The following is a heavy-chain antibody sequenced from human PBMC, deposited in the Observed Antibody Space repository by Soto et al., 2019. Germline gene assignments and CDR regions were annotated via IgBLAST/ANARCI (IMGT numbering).Heavy chain of an antibody. J-gene: IGHJ4*02. CDR3: ARGPNQAIRGWYLNY. V-gene: IGHV4-34*01. CDR2: INHSGST. D-gene: IGHD6-19*01. Sequence: QVQLQQWGAGLLKPSETLSLSCAVYGGSFSGYYWSWIRQPPGKGLEWMGEINHSGSTNYNPSLKSRVTISVDTSKNQFSLKLSSVTAADSAVYYCARGPNQAIRGWYLNYWGQGTLVTVSS. CDR1: GGSFSGYY.